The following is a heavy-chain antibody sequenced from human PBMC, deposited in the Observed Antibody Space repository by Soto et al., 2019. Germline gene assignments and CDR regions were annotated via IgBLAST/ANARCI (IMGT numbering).Heavy chain of an antibody. V-gene: IGHV4-30-2*01. CDR3: ARGGYSYGPNWYFDL. Sequence: QLQLQESGSGLVKPSQTLSLTCAVSGGSISSGGYSWGWIRQPPGKGLEWIGYIYHSGSTYYNPSLKSRVTISVDRSKNQFSLKLSSVTAADTAVYYCARGGYSYGPNWYFDLWGRGTLVTVSS. CDR2: IYHSGST. CDR1: GGSISSGGYS. D-gene: IGHD5-18*01. J-gene: IGHJ2*01.